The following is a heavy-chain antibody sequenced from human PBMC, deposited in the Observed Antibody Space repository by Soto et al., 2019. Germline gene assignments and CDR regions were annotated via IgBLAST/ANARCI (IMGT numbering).Heavy chain of an antibody. Sequence: EVQLLESGGGLVQPGGSLRLSCAASGFTFSSYAMSWVRQAPGKGLEWVSAISGSGGSTYYADSVKGRFTISRDNSKNPLYLQLNSLRAEDTAVYYCAKDRGSKVGAHDYWGQGTLVTVSS. CDR1: GFTFSSYA. V-gene: IGHV3-23*01. CDR2: ISGSGGST. D-gene: IGHD1-26*01. J-gene: IGHJ4*02. CDR3: AKDRGSKVGAHDY.